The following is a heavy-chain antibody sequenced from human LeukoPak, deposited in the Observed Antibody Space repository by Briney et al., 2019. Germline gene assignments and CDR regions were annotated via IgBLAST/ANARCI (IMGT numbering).Heavy chain of an antibody. CDR3: ARTNLDCKSGVCYDY. Sequence: SVKVSCKASGYTFTGYSMHWVRQAPGQGLEWMGWISAYNGKTFYAQKFQGRVTVTTDTSTSTAYMDLRSLRSDDTAVYYCARTNLDCKSGVCYDYWGQGTPVTVSS. CDR1: GYTFTGYS. CDR2: ISAYNGKT. D-gene: IGHD2-8*01. V-gene: IGHV1-18*04. J-gene: IGHJ4*02.